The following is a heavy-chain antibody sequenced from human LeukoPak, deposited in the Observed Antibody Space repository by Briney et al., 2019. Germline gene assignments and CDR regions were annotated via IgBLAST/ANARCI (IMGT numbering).Heavy chain of an antibody. D-gene: IGHD5-24*01. V-gene: IGHV1-18*01. CDR3: ARDYSKVEVATIEPIGY. CDR1: GYTFTSYG. J-gene: IGHJ4*02. Sequence: ASVKVSCKASGYTFTSYGISWVRQAPGQGLEWMGWISAYNGNTNYAQKLQGRVTMTTDTSTSTAYMELRSLRSDDTAVYYCARDYSKVEVATIEPIGYWGQGTLVTVSS. CDR2: ISAYNGNT.